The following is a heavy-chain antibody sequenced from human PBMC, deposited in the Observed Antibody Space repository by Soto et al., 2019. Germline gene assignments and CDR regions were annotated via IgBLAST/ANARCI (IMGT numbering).Heavy chain of an antibody. V-gene: IGHV4-34*01. CDR3: GRARHYGSGSYYRTWYYGMDV. CDR1: GGSFSGYY. CDR2: INHSGST. Sequence: SETLSLTCAVYGGSFSGYYWSWIRQPPGKGLEWIGEINHSGSTNYNPSLKSRVTISVDTSKNQFSLKLSSVTAADTAVYYRGRARHYGSGSYYRTWYYGMDVWGQGTTVTVSS. J-gene: IGHJ6*02. D-gene: IGHD3-10*01.